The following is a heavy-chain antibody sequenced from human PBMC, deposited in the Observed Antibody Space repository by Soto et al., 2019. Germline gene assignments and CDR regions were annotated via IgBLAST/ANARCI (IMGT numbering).Heavy chain of an antibody. CDR3: MRENIENSDGLYDAFD. V-gene: IGHV1-2*02. Sequence: SXKCYLKASGYGXSFDYAPLGRQSPRQGLEWMGWINPKSGGTYFAQKFQGRVTLTRDTSISTAYIEVNRLRSDDTAVYYCMRENIENSDGLYDAFD. CDR1: GYGXSFDY. D-gene: IGHD2-15*01. CDR2: INPKSGGT. J-gene: IGHJ3*02.